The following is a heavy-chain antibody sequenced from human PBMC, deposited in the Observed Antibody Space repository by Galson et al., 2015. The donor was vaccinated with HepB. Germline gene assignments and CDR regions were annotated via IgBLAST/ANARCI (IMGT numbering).Heavy chain of an antibody. D-gene: IGHD3-9*01. CDR2: ISAYNGNT. CDR1: GYTFTSYG. V-gene: IGHV1-18*04. Sequence: SVKVSCKASGYTFTSYGISWVRQAPGQGLEWMGWISAYNGNTNYAQKLQGRVTMTTDTSTSTAYMELRSLRSDDTAVYYCARDPNSLRYFDWLLGATLINEGVDYYYYGMDVWGQGTTVTVSS. J-gene: IGHJ6*02. CDR3: ARDPNSLRYFDWLLGATLINEGVDYYYYGMDV.